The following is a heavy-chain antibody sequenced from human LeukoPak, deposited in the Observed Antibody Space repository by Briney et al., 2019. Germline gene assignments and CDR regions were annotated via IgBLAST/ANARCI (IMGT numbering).Heavy chain of an antibody. J-gene: IGHJ4*02. CDR2: IYPDDSDT. CDR1: GYSFTSYW. D-gene: IGHD4-17*01. Sequence: GASLKISCKGSGYSFTSYWIGWVRQMPGKGLEWVGIIYPDDSDTRYSPSFQDQVIISADKSISTAYLQWSSLKASDTATYYCARHYPGGDYFIDYWGQGTLVTVSS. CDR3: ARHYPGGDYFIDY. V-gene: IGHV5-51*01.